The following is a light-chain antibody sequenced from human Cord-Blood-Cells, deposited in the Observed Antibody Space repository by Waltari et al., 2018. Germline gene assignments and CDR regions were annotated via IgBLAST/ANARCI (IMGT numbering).Light chain of an antibody. CDR2: DVS. J-gene: IGLJ2*01. CDR1: NSDVGRYNY. V-gene: IGLV2-14*01. CDR3: SSYTSSSTLV. Sequence: QSALTQPASVSGSPGQSITISCPGTNSDVGRYNYVSWYQKHPGKAPKRMIYDVSNRPSGVSSRFACAKAGNTASLTISGLQAEDEADYYCSSYTSSSTLVFGGGTKLTVL.